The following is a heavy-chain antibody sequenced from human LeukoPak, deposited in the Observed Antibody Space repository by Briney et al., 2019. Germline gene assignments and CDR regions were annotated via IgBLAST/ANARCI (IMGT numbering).Heavy chain of an antibody. CDR2: IRNDRIT. Sequence: AGGSLRLPCVLSGLTFSDAWMSWVRQAPGKGLEWVGRIRNDRITDYAAPVQGRFSISRDNSKNTFYLQMNSLRTEDTGMYFCTWMATIFTVDYWGQGTLVTVSS. J-gene: IGHJ4*02. D-gene: IGHD5-12*01. CDR3: TWMATIFTVDY. V-gene: IGHV3-15*01. CDR1: GLTFSDAW.